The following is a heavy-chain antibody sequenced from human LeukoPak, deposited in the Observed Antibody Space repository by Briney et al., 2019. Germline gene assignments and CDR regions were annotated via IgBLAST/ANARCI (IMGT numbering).Heavy chain of an antibody. CDR3: ARTFGESPNRNYFYGMGV. Sequence: GESLKISCKGSGYSFTSFWIGWVRQMPGKGLEWMGIIYPDDSNIRYSPSFHGQVTISADKSINTAYLQWSSLKASDTAMYYCARTFGESPNRNYFYGMGVWGQGTTVTVSS. D-gene: IGHD3-10*01. CDR1: GYSFTSFW. J-gene: IGHJ6*02. CDR2: IYPDDSNI. V-gene: IGHV5-51*01.